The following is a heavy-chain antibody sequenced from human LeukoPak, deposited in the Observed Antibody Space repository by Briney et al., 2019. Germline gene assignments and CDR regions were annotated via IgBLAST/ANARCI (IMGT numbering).Heavy chain of an antibody. CDR3: ARDRGFIGVFYNGIDV. D-gene: IGHD3-10*01. Sequence: MTGGSLRLSCAASGFTFSSFAMAWVRQAPGKRLEWVSSISSSSSYIYYADSVKGRFTISRDNAKNSLYLQMNSLRAEDTAVYYCARDRGFIGVFYNGIDVWGQGTTVTVSS. J-gene: IGHJ6*02. V-gene: IGHV3-21*01. CDR1: GFTFSSFA. CDR2: ISSSSSYI.